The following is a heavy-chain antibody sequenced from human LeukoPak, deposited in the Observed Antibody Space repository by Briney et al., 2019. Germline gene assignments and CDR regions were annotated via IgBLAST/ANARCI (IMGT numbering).Heavy chain of an antibody. D-gene: IGHD3-10*01. CDR2: INHSGST. J-gene: IGHJ6*03. Sequence: SETLSLTCAVYGGSFSGYYWSWIRQPPGKGLEWIGEINHSGSTNYNPSLKSRVTISVDTSKNQFSLKLSSVTAADTAVYYCGRHQPGTYYRYMGVWGTGTTVTMSS. CDR3: GRHQPGTYYRYMGV. V-gene: IGHV4-34*01. CDR1: GGSFSGYY.